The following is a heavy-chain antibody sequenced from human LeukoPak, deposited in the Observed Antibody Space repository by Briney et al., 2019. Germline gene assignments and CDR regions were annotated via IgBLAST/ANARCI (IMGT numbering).Heavy chain of an antibody. CDR1: GFTFGDYA. J-gene: IGHJ4*02. V-gene: IGHV3-33*01. CDR3: VREGYYGSESPPSFYFDY. Sequence: PGGSLRLSCTASGFTFGDYAMSWFRQAPGKGLEWVAVIWYDGSNKYYADSVKGRFTISRDNSKNTLYLQMNSLRAEDTAVYYCVREGYYGSESPPSFYFDYWGQGTLVTVSS. CDR2: IWYDGSNK. D-gene: IGHD3-10*01.